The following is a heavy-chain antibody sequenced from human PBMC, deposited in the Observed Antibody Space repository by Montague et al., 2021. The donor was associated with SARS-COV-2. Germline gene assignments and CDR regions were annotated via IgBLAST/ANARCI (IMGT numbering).Heavy chain of an antibody. D-gene: IGHD3-9*01. CDR2: ISSSSSYI. V-gene: IGHV3-21*01. Sequence: SLRLSCAASGFTFSSYSMNWVRQAPGKGLEWVSSISSSSSYIYYADSVKGRFTIPRDNAKNSLYLQMNSLRAEDTVVYYCARDPYSDILTGYYYYWGQGTLVTVSS. J-gene: IGHJ4*02. CDR1: GFTFSSYS. CDR3: ARDPYSDILTGYYYY.